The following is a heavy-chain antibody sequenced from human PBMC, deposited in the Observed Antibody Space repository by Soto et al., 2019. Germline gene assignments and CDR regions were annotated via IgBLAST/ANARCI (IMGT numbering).Heavy chain of an antibody. CDR1: GGSISSSNW. D-gene: IGHD3-10*01. J-gene: IGHJ6*02. CDR3: ARDSGVRRDYYGMDV. Sequence: PXGTLALTCAVSGGSISSSNWWSCVRQPPGKGLEWIGEIYHSGSTNYNPSLKSRVTISVDKSKNQFSLKLSSVTAADTAVYYCARDSGVRRDYYGMDVWGQGTTVTVSS. CDR2: IYHSGST. V-gene: IGHV4-4*02.